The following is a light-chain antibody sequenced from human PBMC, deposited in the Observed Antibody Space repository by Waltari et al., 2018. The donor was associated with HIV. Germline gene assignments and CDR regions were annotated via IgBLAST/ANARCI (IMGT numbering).Light chain of an antibody. CDR1: SSDVGGYDN. CDR2: GVT. V-gene: IGLV2-8*01. J-gene: IGLJ2*01. Sequence: QSALTQPPSASGSPRQSVAISCTGTSSDVGGYDNVSWYQQHPGKAPKFMIWGVTKRPSGVPDRFSGSKSGNTASLTVSGLQAEDEADYYCSSYAASNTVLFGGGTKLTVL. CDR3: SSYAASNTVL.